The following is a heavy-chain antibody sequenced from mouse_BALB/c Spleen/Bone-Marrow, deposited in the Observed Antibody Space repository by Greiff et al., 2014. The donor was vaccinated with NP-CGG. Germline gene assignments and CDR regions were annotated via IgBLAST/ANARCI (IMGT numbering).Heavy chain of an antibody. CDR3: ARCYYGNYFDY. V-gene: IGHV1S81*02. CDR1: GYTFTSYW. CDR2: INPSNGRT. Sequence: QVQLQQSGAELVKPGASVKLSCKASGYTFTSYWMHWVKQRPGQGLEWIGEINPSNGRTNYNEKFKSKATLTVDKSSNTAYMQLGSVTPENSAVYYCARCYYGNYFDYWGQGTTLTVSS. D-gene: IGHD2-1*01. J-gene: IGHJ2*01.